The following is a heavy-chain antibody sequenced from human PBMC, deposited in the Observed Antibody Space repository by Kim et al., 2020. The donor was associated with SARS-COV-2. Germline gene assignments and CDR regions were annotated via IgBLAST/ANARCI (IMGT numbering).Heavy chain of an antibody. D-gene: IGHD3-9*01. Sequence: GGSLRLSCTASGFNFGDYAMSWVRQAPGKGLEWVGFIRSKAYGGTTEYAASVKGRFTISRDDSKSIAYLQMNSLKTEDTAVYYCTRDPYYDILTGYYNVNLLDYWGQGTLVTVSS. CDR2: IRSKAYGGTT. V-gene: IGHV3-49*04. CDR3: TRDPYYDILTGYYNVNLLDY. J-gene: IGHJ4*02. CDR1: GFNFGDYA.